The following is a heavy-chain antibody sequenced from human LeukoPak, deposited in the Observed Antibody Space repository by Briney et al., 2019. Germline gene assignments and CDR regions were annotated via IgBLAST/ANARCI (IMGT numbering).Heavy chain of an antibody. CDR2: IKGDGIST. Sequence: SGGCLRLSCSAPGFDFSSNRMHWVRHAPWQGLVWVSRIKGDGISTNYADSVKGRFTISRDIAKNTLYLQMNSLRAEDTGVYYCAKDHYWSIDYWGRGTLVTVSS. J-gene: IGHJ4*02. D-gene: IGHD3-3*01. CDR3: AKDHYWSIDY. CDR1: GFDFSSNR. V-gene: IGHV3-74*01.